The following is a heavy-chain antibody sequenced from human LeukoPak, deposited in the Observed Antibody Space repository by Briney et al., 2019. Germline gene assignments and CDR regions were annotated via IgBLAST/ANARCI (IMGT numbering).Heavy chain of an antibody. D-gene: IGHD3-22*01. CDR1: GDSVSSNSAA. CDR3: ARDRFRITMIVARGAPNAFDI. J-gene: IGHJ3*02. V-gene: IGHV6-1*01. CDR2: TYYRSKWYN. Sequence: SQTLSLTCAISGDSVSSNSAAWNWIRQSPSRGLEWLGRTYYRSKWYNDYAVSVKSRITINPDTSKNQFSLQLNSVTPEDTAVYYCARDRFRITMIVARGAPNAFDIWGQGTMVTVSS.